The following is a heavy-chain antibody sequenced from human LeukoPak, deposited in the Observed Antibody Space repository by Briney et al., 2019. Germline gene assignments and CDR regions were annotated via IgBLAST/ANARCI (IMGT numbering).Heavy chain of an antibody. J-gene: IGHJ4*02. V-gene: IGHV4-34*01. CDR1: SGAFTGYY. CDR2: MNNNGST. D-gene: IGHD6-13*01. Sequence: SQTMSLTCAFHSGAFTGYYWSWIRPPPRIVLEWNGEMNNNGSTNYNPSLKSRVTISVDTSKNQFSLKLSSVTAADTAVYYCARGLAAAGTVGDYWGQGTLVTVSS. CDR3: ARGLAAAGTVGDY.